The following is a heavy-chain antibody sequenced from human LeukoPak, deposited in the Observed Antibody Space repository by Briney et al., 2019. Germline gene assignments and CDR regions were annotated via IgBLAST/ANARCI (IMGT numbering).Heavy chain of an antibody. CDR1: GYTFTAYY. J-gene: IGHJ5*02. Sequence: ASVKVSCKASGYTFTAYYLYWVRQAPGQGLEWMAWIDPNSGGTSYAEKFQGRVTMTTDTSISTAYMELSGLTSDDTAVYYCATHPNLDPWGQGTLVTVSS. V-gene: IGHV1-2*02. CDR3: ATHPNLDP. CDR2: IDPNSGGT.